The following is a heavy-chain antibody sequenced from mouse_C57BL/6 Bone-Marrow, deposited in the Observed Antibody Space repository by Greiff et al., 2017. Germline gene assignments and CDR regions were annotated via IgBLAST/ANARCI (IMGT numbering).Heavy chain of an antibody. CDR3: ARETAQVYFDY. V-gene: IGHV1-69*01. D-gene: IGHD3-2*02. J-gene: IGHJ2*01. Sequence: VQLQESGAELVMPGASVKLSCTASGYTFTSYWMHWVKQRPGQGLEWIGEIDPSDSYTNYNQKFKGKSTFTVDKSYSTAYMQLSSRTSEDSAVYYCARETAQVYFDYWGQGTTLTVSS. CDR2: IDPSDSYT. CDR1: GYTFTSYW.